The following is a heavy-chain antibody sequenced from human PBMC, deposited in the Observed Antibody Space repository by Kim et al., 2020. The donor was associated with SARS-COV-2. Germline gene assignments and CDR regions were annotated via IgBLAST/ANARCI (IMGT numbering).Heavy chain of an antibody. V-gene: IGHV4-39*01. Sequence: SETLSLTCTVSGGSISSSSYYWGWIRQPPGKGLEWIGSIYYSGSTYYNPSLKSRATISVDTSKNQFSLKLSSVTAADSAVYYCARETHGTTAGMDVWGQGTTVTVSS. CDR2: IYYSGST. D-gene: IGHD1-7*01. CDR1: GGSISSSSYY. CDR3: ARETHGTTAGMDV. J-gene: IGHJ6*02.